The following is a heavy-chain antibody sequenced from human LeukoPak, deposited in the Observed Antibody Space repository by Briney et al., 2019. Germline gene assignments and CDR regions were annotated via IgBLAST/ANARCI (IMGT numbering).Heavy chain of an antibody. D-gene: IGHD3-22*01. J-gene: IGHJ1*01. CDR3: ARDRDSSGEEYFQH. CDR1: GFTFSSYW. V-gene: IGHV3-74*01. Sequence: GGSLRLSCAASGFTFSSYWMHWVRQAPGKGLVWVSRINSDGSSTSYADSVKGRFTISRDNAKNTLYLQMNGLRAEDTAVYYCARDRDSSGEEYFQHWGQGTLVTVSS. CDR2: INSDGSST.